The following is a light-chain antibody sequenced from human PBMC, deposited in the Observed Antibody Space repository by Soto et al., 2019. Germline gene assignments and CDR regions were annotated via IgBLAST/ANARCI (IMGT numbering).Light chain of an antibody. CDR1: QSVTKH. CDR2: DVS. V-gene: IGKV3-11*01. CDR3: QQSKSLPPLFT. Sequence: EVVLTRSAATMSSSPGERGTLSCRAIQSVTKHVAWYQRKPGQAPRLLIYDVSKRATGIPARFSGSGSGTDFALTIRVVELEDFAVYFCQQSKSLPPLFTFGPGTKVDIK. J-gene: IGKJ3*01.